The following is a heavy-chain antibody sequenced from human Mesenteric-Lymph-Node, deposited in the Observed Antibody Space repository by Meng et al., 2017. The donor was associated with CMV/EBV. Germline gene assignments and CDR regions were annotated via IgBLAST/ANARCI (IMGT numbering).Heavy chain of an antibody. CDR2: ISASGEST. CDR3: TKGVSGPLYYFDY. Sequence: GESLKISCASSGITFSNDAMTWVRQAPGKGLERVSGISASGESTYYADSVKGRFTITRDNSKNTLFLQMNSLRAEDTAVYYCTKGVSGPLYYFDYWGQGMLVTVSS. CDR1: GITFSNDA. V-gene: IGHV3-23*01. J-gene: IGHJ4*02. D-gene: IGHD3-16*01.